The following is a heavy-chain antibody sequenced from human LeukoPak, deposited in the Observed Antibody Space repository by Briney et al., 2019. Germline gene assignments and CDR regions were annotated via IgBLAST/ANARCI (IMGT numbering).Heavy chain of an antibody. Sequence: PGRSLRLSCAASGFTFSSYGMHWVRQAPGMGLEWVAVISYDGSNKYYADSVKGRFTISRDNSKNTLYLQMNSLRAEDTAVYYCAKDGQQWQGTDYYYGMDVWGQGTTVTVSS. CDR2: ISYDGSNK. CDR3: AKDGQQWQGTDYYYGMDV. J-gene: IGHJ6*02. V-gene: IGHV3-30*18. D-gene: IGHD6-19*01. CDR1: GFTFSSYG.